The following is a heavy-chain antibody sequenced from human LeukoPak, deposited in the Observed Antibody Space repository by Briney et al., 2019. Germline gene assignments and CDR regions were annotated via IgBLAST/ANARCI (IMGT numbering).Heavy chain of an antibody. V-gene: IGHV4-39*07. CDR3: AMFMSSGSYYNDY. D-gene: IGHD3-10*01. CDR1: GGSISSSSYY. Sequence: SETLSLACTVSGGSISSSSYYWGWIRQPPGKGLEWIGSIYYSGSTYYNPSLKSRVTISVDTSKNQFSLKLSSVTAADTAVYYCAMFMSSGSYYNDYWGQGTLVTVSS. J-gene: IGHJ4*02. CDR2: IYYSGST.